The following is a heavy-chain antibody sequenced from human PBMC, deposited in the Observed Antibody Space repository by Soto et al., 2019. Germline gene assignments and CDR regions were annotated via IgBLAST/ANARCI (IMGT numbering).Heavy chain of an antibody. J-gene: IGHJ4*02. Sequence: EVQLVESGGGLVKPGGSLRLSCTASGFTLSDAWMNWVRQAPGKGLEWVGRIKTKTEGETTDYAAPVKGRFTVSRDDPKNTLYLYMISLRTEYTATYYCASGAGRPAEHFDYWGQGALVTVSS. CDR1: GFTLSDAW. CDR3: ASGAGRPAEHFDY. V-gene: IGHV3-15*01. D-gene: IGHD3-10*01. CDR2: IKTKTEGETT.